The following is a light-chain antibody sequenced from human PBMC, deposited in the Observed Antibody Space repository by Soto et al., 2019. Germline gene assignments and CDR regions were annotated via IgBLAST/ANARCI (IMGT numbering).Light chain of an antibody. Sequence: QSALTQPASVSGSPGQSITISCTGTSSDVGGYNYVSWYQHHPGKAPKLIIYDVTNRPSGVSNPFSGSKSGNTASLTISGLQPEDEADYYCSSYTPSTTRHIVFGPGTKVPVL. CDR3: SSYTPSTTRHIV. CDR2: DVT. V-gene: IGLV2-14*03. CDR1: SSDVGGYNY. J-gene: IGLJ1*01.